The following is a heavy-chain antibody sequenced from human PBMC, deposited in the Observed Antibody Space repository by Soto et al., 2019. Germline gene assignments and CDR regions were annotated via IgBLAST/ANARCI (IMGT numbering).Heavy chain of an antibody. J-gene: IGHJ3*02. D-gene: IGHD6-13*01. CDR2: IIPILGIA. CDR3: ARDSSSWSDAFDI. Sequence: VKVSCKASGGTFSSYTISWVRQAPGQGLEWMGRIIPILGIANYAQKFQGRVTITADKSTSTAYMELSSLRSEDTAVYYCARDSSSWSDAFDIWGQGTMVTVSS. CDR1: GGTFSSYT. V-gene: IGHV1-69*04.